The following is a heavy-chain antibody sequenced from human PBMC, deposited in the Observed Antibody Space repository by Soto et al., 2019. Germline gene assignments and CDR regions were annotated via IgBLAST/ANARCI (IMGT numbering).Heavy chain of an antibody. Sequence: PLGVLRLSCAASGFTFSSYAMHWVRQAPGKGLEYVSAISSNGGSTYYANSVKGRFTISRDNSKNTLYLQMGSLRAEDMAVYYCATTTFGVPNVPADACEIWGQGTMVTVSS. CDR1: GFTFSSYA. CDR2: ISSNGGST. D-gene: IGHD3-3*01. CDR3: ATTTFGVPNVPADACEI. J-gene: IGHJ3*02. V-gene: IGHV3-64*01.